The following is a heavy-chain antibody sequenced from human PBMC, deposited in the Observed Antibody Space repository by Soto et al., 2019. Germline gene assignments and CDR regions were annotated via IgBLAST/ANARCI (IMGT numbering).Heavy chain of an antibody. CDR2: ISSDGSKK. J-gene: IGHJ4*02. V-gene: IGHV3-30*18. D-gene: IGHD2-8*02. CDR3: AKGFSGTVDY. Sequence: QVQLVESGGGVVQPGTSLRLSCAASGFTFSSYGMHWVRQAPGKGLEWVAIISSDGSKKYYADSVRGGFTITRDNSKNPLHLQMNSVRDEDTAFYYCAKGFSGTVDYWGQGTLVIVSS. CDR1: GFTFSSYG.